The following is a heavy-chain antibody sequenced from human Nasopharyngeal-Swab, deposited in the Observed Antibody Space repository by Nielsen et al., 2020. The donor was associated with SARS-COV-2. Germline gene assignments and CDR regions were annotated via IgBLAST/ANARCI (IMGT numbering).Heavy chain of an antibody. V-gene: IGHV4-39*07. Sequence: SETLSLTCTVSGSSISSSSYYWGWIRQPPGKGLEWIGSIYYSGSTYYNPSLKSRVTISVDTSKNQFSLKLSSVTAADTAVYYCARDLGGATPNWFDPWGQGTLVTVSS. CDR2: IYYSGST. CDR3: ARDLGGATPNWFDP. D-gene: IGHD5-12*01. CDR1: GSSISSSSYY. J-gene: IGHJ5*02.